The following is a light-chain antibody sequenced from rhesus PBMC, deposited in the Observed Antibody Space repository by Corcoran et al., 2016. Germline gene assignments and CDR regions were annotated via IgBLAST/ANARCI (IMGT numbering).Light chain of an antibody. CDR2: DNN. J-gene: IGLJ1*01. CDR1: SSNIGGYD. Sequence: QSVLTQPPSVSGAPGQKVTISCTGSSSNIGGYDVHWYQQLPGTAPKLLIYDNNQRPSGISDRFSGSKSGTSASLAITGLQTEDEADYYCQSYDSSLNAYIFGAGTRLTVL. CDR3: QSYDSSLNAYI. V-gene: IGLV1-64*01.